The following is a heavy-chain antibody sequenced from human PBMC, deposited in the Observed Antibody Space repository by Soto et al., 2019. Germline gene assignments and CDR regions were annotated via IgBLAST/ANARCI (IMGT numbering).Heavy chain of an antibody. V-gene: IGHV3-23*01. CDR2: ISGSGGST. CDR3: AKGTEYQLLSNYFDY. J-gene: IGHJ4*02. CDR1: GFTFSSYA. D-gene: IGHD2-2*01. Sequence: EVQLLESGGGSVQPGGSLRLSCAASGFTFSSYAMSWVRQAPGKGLEWVSAISGSGGSTYYADSVKGRFTISRDNSKNTLYLQMNSLRAEDTAVYYCAKGTEYQLLSNYFDYWGQGTLVTVSS.